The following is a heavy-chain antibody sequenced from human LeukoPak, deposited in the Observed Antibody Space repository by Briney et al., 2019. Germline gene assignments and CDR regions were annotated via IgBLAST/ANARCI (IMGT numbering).Heavy chain of an antibody. CDR3: ATGGLELPYDAFDI. J-gene: IGHJ3*02. Sequence: ASVKVSCKVSGYTLTELSMHWVRQAPGKGLERMGGFDPEDGETIYAQKFQGRVTMTEDTSTDTAYMELSSLRSEDTAVYYCATGGLELPYDAFDIWGQGTMVTVSS. V-gene: IGHV1-24*01. D-gene: IGHD1-7*01. CDR1: GYTLTELS. CDR2: FDPEDGET.